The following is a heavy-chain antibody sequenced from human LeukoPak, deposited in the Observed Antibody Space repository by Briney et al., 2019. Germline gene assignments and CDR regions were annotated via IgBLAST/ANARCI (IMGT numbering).Heavy chain of an antibody. D-gene: IGHD3-9*01. V-gene: IGHV3-33*01. Sequence: GGSLRLSCAASGFTFSSYGMHWVRQAPGKGLEWVAVIWYDGSNKYYADSVKGRFTISRDNSKNTLYLQMNSLRAEDTAVYYCARDGPPGLDGTDVWGQGTTVTVSS. CDR1: GFTFSSYG. CDR3: ARDGPPGLDGTDV. J-gene: IGHJ6*02. CDR2: IWYDGSNK.